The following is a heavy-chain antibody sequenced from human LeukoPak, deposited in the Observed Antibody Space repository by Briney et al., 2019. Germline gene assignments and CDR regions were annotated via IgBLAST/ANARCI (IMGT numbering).Heavy chain of an antibody. V-gene: IGHV4-4*07. J-gene: IGHJ5*02. CDR3: ARVIGVNDKYFDP. Sequence: SETLSLTCNVSSDSFSLSYWSWIRQPAGKGLEWIGRLHPNGGVNYNPSLRSRVTLSGDTSKKQVCLRLTAVTAADTAVYYCARVIGVNDKYFDPWGQGIPVTVTS. CDR2: LHPNGGV. CDR1: SDSFSLSY. D-gene: IGHD3-22*01.